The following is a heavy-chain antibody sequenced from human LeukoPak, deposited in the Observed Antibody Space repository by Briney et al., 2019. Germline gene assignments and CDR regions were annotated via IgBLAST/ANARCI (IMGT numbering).Heavy chain of an antibody. V-gene: IGHV3-48*02. CDR2: ITSSSDTI. CDR1: GFXFSTYS. Sequence: GGSLRLSCAASGFXFSTYSMNWVRQAPGKGLEWVSYITSSSDTIYYADSVKGRFTISRDNAKNSLYLQMNSLRDEDTAVYYCARESGTSWVVVGAFDIWGQGTMVTVSS. D-gene: IGHD2-15*01. CDR3: ARESGTSWVVVGAFDI. J-gene: IGHJ3*02.